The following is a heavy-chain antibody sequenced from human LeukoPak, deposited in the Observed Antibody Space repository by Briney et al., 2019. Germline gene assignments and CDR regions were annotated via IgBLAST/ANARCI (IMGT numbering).Heavy chain of an antibody. CDR2: ISSSSSYI. J-gene: IGHJ4*02. CDR1: GFTFSSYS. D-gene: IGHD2-2*01. V-gene: IGHV3-21*01. CDR3: AMQTEQDCRSTSCYGEFDY. Sequence: SGGSLRLSCAASGFTFSSYSMNWVRQAPGKGLEWVSSISSSSSYIYYADSVKGRFTISRDNAKNSLYLQMNSLRAEDTAVYYCAMQTEQDCRSTSCYGEFDYWGQGTLVTVSS.